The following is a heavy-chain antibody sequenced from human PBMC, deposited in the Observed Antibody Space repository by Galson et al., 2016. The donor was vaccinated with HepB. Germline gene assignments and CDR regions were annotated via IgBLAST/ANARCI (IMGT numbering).Heavy chain of an antibody. D-gene: IGHD2/OR15-2a*01. J-gene: IGHJ3*02. CDR3: ATVSTLALYAFDI. Sequence: SLRLSCAASGFTVSSNYITWVRQAPGKGLEWVSVIYSGSTTYYADSVKGRFTISRHNSKNTLYLQMNSLRAEDTAVYYCATVSTLALYAFDIWGQGTMVTVSS. V-gene: IGHV3-53*04. CDR2: IYSGSTT. CDR1: GFTVSSNY.